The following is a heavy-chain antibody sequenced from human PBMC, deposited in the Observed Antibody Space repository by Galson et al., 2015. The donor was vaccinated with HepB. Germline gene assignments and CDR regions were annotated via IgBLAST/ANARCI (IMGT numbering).Heavy chain of an antibody. CDR3: VRGGFYDSTEGLYGMDV. CDR2: TYYRSKWYN. D-gene: IGHD3-22*01. Sequence: CAISGDSVSRNSAAWNWIRQSPSRGLEWLGRTYYRSKWYNDYAVSLKSRITINSDTSKNQFSLQLTSVTPEDTAIYYCVRGGFYDSTEGLYGMDVWGQGTTVTVSS. CDR1: GDSVSRNSAA. V-gene: IGHV6-1*01. J-gene: IGHJ6*02.